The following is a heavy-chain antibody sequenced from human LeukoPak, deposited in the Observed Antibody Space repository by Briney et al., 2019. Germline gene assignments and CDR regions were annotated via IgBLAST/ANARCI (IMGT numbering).Heavy chain of an antibody. CDR2: ISGRGDDT. CDR1: GFTFNSYA. CDR3: AKGQSRDDFWSGYLPHFDY. D-gene: IGHD3-3*01. Sequence: GGSLRLSYAASGFTFNSYAMTWVRQAPGKGLEWVSSISGRGDDTYSADPVKGRFTISRDNSKNTLYLQMNSLRAEDTAVYYCAKGQSRDDFWSGYLPHFDYWGQGTLVTVFS. V-gene: IGHV3-23*01. J-gene: IGHJ4*02.